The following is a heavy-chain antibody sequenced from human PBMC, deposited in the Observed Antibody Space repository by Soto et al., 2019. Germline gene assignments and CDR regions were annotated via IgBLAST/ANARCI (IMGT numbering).Heavy chain of an antibody. CDR3: ARSGSDWYFAL. J-gene: IGHJ2*01. CDR1: GGTFSTYA. Sequence: QVQLVESGAEVKKPGSSVKVSCKASGGTFSTYAISWVRQAPGQGLEWMGGVIPIYGTPNYAQKFQGRVTITADESTSTAYMDLTSLRPEDTAVYYCARSGSDWYFALWGRGTLVTVSS. V-gene: IGHV1-69*12. CDR2: VIPIYGTP. D-gene: IGHD2-15*01.